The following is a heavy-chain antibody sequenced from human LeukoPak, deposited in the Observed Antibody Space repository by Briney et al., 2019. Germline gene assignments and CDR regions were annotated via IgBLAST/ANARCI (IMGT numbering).Heavy chain of an antibody. J-gene: IGHJ4*02. CDR2: INHSGST. V-gene: IGHV4-34*01. CDR3: ARLLFKGGYSYGYVDY. D-gene: IGHD5-18*01. CDR1: GGSFSGYY. Sequence: SETLSLTCAVYGGSFSGYYWSWIRQPPGKGLEWIGEINHSGSTNYNPSLKSRVTISVDTSKNQFSLKLSSVTAADTAVYYCARLLFKGGYSYGYVDYWGQGTLVTVSS.